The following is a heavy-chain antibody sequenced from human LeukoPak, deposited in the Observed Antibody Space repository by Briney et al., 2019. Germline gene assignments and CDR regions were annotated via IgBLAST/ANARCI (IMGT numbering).Heavy chain of an antibody. CDR3: AREGGGYYYGSGSYKFDY. CDR2: IYTSGST. CDR1: GGSISSYY. J-gene: IGHJ4*02. D-gene: IGHD3-10*01. V-gene: IGHV4-4*07. Sequence: MPSETLSLTCTVSGGSISSYYWSWIRQPAGKGLEWIGRIYTSGSTNYNPSLKSRVTMSVDTSKNQFSLKLSSVTAADPAVYYCAREGGGYYYGSGSYKFDYWGQGALVTVSS.